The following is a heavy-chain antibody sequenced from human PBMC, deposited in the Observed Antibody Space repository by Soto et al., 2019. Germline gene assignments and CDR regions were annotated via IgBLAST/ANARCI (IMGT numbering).Heavy chain of an antibody. CDR3: ARYIAARPLKAFDY. CDR1: GGCISSGDYY. J-gene: IGHJ4*02. D-gene: IGHD6-6*01. V-gene: IGHV4-30-4*01. CDR2: IYYSGST. Sequence: TLSLTCTVSGGCISSGDYYWSWIRQPPGKGLEWIGYIYYSGSTYYNPSLKSRVTISVDTSKNQFSLKLSSVTAADTAVYYCARYIAARPLKAFDYWGQGTLVTVSS.